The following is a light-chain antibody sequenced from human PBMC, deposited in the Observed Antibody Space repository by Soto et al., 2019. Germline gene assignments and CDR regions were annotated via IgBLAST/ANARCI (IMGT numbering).Light chain of an antibody. CDR1: SSDVGGYNY. CDR3: SSYAGSSNV. CDR2: EAN. J-gene: IGLJ1*01. V-gene: IGLV2-8*01. Sequence: QSVLTQPASVSGSPGQSVAISCTGTSSDVGGYNYVSWYQQHPGKAPKLMIYEANKRPSGVPDRFSGSKSGNTASLTVSGLQAEDEADYYCSSYAGSSNVFGTGTKVTVL.